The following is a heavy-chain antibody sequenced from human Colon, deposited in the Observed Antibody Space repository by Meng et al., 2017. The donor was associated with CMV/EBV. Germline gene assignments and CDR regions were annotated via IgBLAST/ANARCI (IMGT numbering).Heavy chain of an antibody. Sequence: GSLRLSCIVSGDSISNQNYYWGWIRQPPGEGLEWIGSMHFTGNTYYNPSLKSRVTISVDTSKNELSLRLTSVTAADTAVYYCVRDSLFFENLYASFEYWGQGALVTVSS. V-gene: IGHV4-39*07. CDR1: GDSISNQNYY. D-gene: IGHD2-2*01. CDR3: VRDSLFFENLYASFEY. J-gene: IGHJ4*02. CDR2: MHFTGNT.